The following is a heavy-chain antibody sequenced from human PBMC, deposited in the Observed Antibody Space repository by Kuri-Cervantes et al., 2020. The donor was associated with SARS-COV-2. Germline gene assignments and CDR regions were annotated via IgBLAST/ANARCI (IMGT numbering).Heavy chain of an antibody. J-gene: IGHJ4*02. CDR2: IIPIFGTA. V-gene: IGHV1-69*06. Sequence: SVKVSCKASGYTFTSYGISWVRQAPGQGLEWMGWIIPIFGTANYAQKFQGRVTITADKSTSTAYMELSSLRSEDTAVYYCARVSSNSVAAHYGYFDYWGQGTRVTVSS. D-gene: IGHD4-17*01. CDR3: ARVSSNSVAAHYGYFDY. CDR1: GYTFTSYG.